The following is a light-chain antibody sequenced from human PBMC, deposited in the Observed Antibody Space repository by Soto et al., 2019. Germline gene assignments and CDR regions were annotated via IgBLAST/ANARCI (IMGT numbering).Light chain of an antibody. CDR1: QSVLHSSNDKNF. Sequence: DIVLTQSPDSLAVSLGERATINCKSSQSVLHSSNDKNFLTWYQQKPGQPPKLLIYWASTRESGVPDRFSGSGSGTDFTLTISGLQAEDVAVYYCHQYYSAPWTFSQGTKVEIK. CDR2: WAS. CDR3: HQYYSAPWT. V-gene: IGKV4-1*01. J-gene: IGKJ1*01.